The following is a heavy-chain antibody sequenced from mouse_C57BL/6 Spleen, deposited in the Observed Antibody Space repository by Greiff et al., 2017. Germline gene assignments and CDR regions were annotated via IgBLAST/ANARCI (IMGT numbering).Heavy chain of an antibody. CDR1: GFTFSDYY. V-gene: IGHV5-16*01. CDR3: SRDQGLGHGY. J-gene: IGHJ2*01. D-gene: IGHD4-1*01. Sequence: EVQLVESEGGLVQPGSSMKLSCTASGFTFSDYYMAWVRQVPEKGLEWVANINYDGSSTYYLDSLKSRFIISRDNAKNLLYLQMSSLKSEDTATYYCSRDQGLGHGYWGQGTTLTFSS. CDR2: INYDGSST.